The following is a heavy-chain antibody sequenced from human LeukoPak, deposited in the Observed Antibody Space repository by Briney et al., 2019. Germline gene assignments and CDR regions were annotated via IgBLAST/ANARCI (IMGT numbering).Heavy chain of an antibody. D-gene: IGHD2-15*01. CDR1: GGSISSSGYY. J-gene: IGHJ3*02. CDR2: ISDSGRT. CDR3: ARERGGGYCSGGSCDDDAFDI. V-gene: IGHV4-39*07. Sequence: WETLSLTCTVSGGSISSSGYYWGWVRQPPGMGLEWIGTISDSGRTYYNPSLKSRVTISVDTSKNQFSLKLSSVTAADTAVYYCARERGGGYCSGGSCDDDAFDIWGQGTMVTVSS.